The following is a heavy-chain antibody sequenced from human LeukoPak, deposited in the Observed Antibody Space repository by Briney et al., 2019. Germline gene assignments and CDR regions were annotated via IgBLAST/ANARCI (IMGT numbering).Heavy chain of an antibody. CDR1: GFTFSSYA. CDR3: VPLNWNPPGDFDR. V-gene: IGHV3-23*01. Sequence: GGSLRLSCAASGFTFSSYAMSWVRQAPGKGLEWVSAISGSGGSTYYADSVKGRFTISRDNAKNSLYLQMNSLRAEDTAVYYCVPLNWNPPGDFDRWGQGTLVTVSS. CDR2: ISGSGGST. D-gene: IGHD1-20*01. J-gene: IGHJ4*02.